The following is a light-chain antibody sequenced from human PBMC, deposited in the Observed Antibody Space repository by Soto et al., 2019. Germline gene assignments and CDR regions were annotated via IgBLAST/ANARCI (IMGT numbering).Light chain of an antibody. CDR3: HTWGTGEV. CDR1: SGHSRYA. CDR2: LNSDGSH. Sequence: QPVLTQSPSASASLGASVKLTCTLSSGHSRYAIAWRQQQPEKGPRFLMKLNSDGSHTKGDGIPDRFSGSSSGAERYLTISSLQSEDEADYYCHTWGTGEVFGGGTKLTVL. V-gene: IGLV4-69*01. J-gene: IGLJ3*02.